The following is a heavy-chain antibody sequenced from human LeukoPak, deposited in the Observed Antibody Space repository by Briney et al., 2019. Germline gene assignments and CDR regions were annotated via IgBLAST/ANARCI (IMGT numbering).Heavy chain of an antibody. CDR1: GYGISSYW. D-gene: IGHD2-15*01. CDR3: VRDLGYCSSGSCYYYDH. J-gene: IGHJ4*02. Sequence: GASLNTSSKGSGYGISSYWSGWVRQMPGKGLEWMGIIYPGESETRYSPSFHGLVTISADKSISTAYLQRSSLKASDTATYHCVRDLGYCSSGSCYYYDHWGQGTLVPVSS. CDR2: IYPGESET. V-gene: IGHV5-51*01.